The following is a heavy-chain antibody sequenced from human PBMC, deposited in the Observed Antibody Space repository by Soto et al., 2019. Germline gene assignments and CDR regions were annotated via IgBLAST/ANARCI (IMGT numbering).Heavy chain of an antibody. CDR2: SSDKAQGYST. J-gene: IGHJ3*01. D-gene: IGHD1-26*01. Sequence: EVQLVESGGGLVQPGGSLRLSCAGSGFTLSDHYIDWVRQAPGKGLEWVGRSSDKAQGYSTAYAASVKGSFTTSRDNSKNTLFIQMNSRRAVETAIYYCAKEFQWELHAVDLWGQGTMVTSSS. CDR1: GFTLSDHY. V-gene: IGHV3-72*01. CDR3: AKEFQWELHAVDL.